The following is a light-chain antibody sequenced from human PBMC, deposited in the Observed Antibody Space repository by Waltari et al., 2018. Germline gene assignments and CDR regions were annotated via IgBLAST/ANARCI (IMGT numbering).Light chain of an antibody. V-gene: IGLV4-69*01. CDR2: VNSDGSH. Sequence: QLVVTQSPSASAPLGASVKLTCTLSSGHSSNIVAWLQQRPEKGPRYLMKVNSDGSHIKGDEFPDRFSGSSSGAGRYLTISSLQSDDEADYYCQTGGHGTWVFGGGTTLTVL. CDR1: SGHSSNI. CDR3: QTGGHGTWV. J-gene: IGLJ3*02.